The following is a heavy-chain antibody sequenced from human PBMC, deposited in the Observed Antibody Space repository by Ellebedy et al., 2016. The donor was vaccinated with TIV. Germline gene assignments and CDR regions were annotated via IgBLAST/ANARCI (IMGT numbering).Heavy chain of an antibody. CDR3: ARATGTWAFDM. CDR2: IDPSDSHT. D-gene: IGHD1-1*01. Sequence: GESLKISCKGSGYNFINYWINWVRQMPGKGLEWMGRIDPSDSHTNYSPSFQGHVTISADKSIGSVFLLWSSLKASDTAMYYCARATGTWAFDMWGQGTTVTVSS. J-gene: IGHJ3*02. V-gene: IGHV5-10-1*01. CDR1: GYNFINYW.